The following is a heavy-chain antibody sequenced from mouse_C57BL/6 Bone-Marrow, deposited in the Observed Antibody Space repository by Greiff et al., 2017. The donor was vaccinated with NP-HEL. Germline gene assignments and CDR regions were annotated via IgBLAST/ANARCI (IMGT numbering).Heavy chain of an antibody. CDR2: INPYNGDT. CDR1: GYSFTGYF. V-gene: IGHV1-20*01. CDR3: ARSGYYGSSPYFDD. D-gene: IGHD1-1*01. J-gene: IGHJ2*01. Sequence: VQLQQSGPELVKPGDSVKISCKASGYSFTGYFMNWVMQSHGKSLEWIGRINPYNGDTFYNPKFKGKATLTVDKSSSTAHMELRSLTSEDSAVYDCARSGYYGSSPYFDDWGKGTTLTVAS.